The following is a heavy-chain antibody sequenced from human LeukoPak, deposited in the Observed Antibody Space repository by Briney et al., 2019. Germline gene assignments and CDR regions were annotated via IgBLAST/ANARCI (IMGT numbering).Heavy chain of an antibody. D-gene: IGHD2-2*01. CDR1: GYLFTGYY. Sequence: ASVKVFCKASGYLFTGYYIHWVRQAPGQGLEWMGWINPKNGGTNYAQKFEGRVIMTRDTSSTVYMEVKRLASDDTAIYFCARDAQFTVVVPAAKLNYMDVWGKGTTVTVSS. CDR3: ARDAQFTVVVPAAKLNYMDV. J-gene: IGHJ6*03. CDR2: INPKNGGT. V-gene: IGHV1-2*02.